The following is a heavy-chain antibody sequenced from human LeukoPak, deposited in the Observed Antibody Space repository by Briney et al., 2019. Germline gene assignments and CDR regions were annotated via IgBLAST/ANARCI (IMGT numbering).Heavy chain of an antibody. CDR1: GFTLSSYE. D-gene: IGHD3-22*01. V-gene: IGHV3-48*03. J-gene: IGHJ4*02. Sequence: GGSLRLSCAASGFTLSSYEMNWVRQAPGKGLEWVSYISSSGSTIYYADSVKGRFTISRDNAKNSLYLQMNSLRAEDTAVYYCASQGDSSGYYYERGYFDYWGQGTLVTVSS. CDR2: ISSSGSTI. CDR3: ASQGDSSGYYYERGYFDY.